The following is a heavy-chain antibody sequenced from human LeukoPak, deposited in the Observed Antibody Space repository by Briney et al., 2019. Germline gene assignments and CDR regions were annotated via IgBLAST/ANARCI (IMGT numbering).Heavy chain of an antibody. V-gene: IGHV1-2*04. J-gene: IGHJ6*02. Sequence: ASVKVSCKASGYTFTGYYMHWVRQAPGQGLEWMGWINPNSGGTNYAQTFRGWVTMTRDTSISTAYMELSRLRSDDTAVYYCARDKDGNGMDVWGQGTTVTVSS. D-gene: IGHD1-14*01. CDR3: ARDKDGNGMDV. CDR2: INPNSGGT. CDR1: GYTFTGYY.